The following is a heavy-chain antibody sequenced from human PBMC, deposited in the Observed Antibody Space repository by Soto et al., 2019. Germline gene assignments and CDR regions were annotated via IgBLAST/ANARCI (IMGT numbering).Heavy chain of an antibody. Sequence: AGESLKISCKVSGYTFTNYWIVWGRQIPGKGLEWMGIIYPGDSDTRYSPSFQGQVTISADRSISTAYLQWSSLKASDTGMYYCARYPTLTDYFFHGMDVWGQGTTVTVSS. J-gene: IGHJ6*02. D-gene: IGHD4-17*01. CDR2: IYPGDSDT. V-gene: IGHV5-51*01. CDR1: GYTFTNYW. CDR3: ARYPTLTDYFFHGMDV.